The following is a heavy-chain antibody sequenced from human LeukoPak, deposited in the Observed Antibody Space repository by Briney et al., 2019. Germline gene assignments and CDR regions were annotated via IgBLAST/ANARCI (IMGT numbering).Heavy chain of an antibody. J-gene: IGHJ4*02. V-gene: IGHV3-23*01. CDR3: AKDPYSTGLYQGYYFDY. D-gene: IGHD6-19*01. CDR2: ISGSGDRI. CDR1: GFTFSTYA. Sequence: GGSLRLSCAASGFTFSTYAMSWVRQAPGKGLEWVSGISGSGDRIYYADSVKGRFSISRDNSKNTLYLQMDSLRHGDTAVYYCAKDPYSTGLYQGYYFDYWGQGTLVTVSS.